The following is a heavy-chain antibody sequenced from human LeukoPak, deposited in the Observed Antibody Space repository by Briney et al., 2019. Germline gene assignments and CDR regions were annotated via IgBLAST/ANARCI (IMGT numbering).Heavy chain of an antibody. J-gene: IGHJ4*02. D-gene: IGHD2-8*01. Sequence: PGGSLRLSCAASGFAFSSYAMSWVRQTPGKGLEWVSAISGGGGSTYYADSVKGRFTISRDNSKNTLYLQMNSLRAEDTAVYYCAKDKRGGPYGVDYWGQGPLVTVSS. V-gene: IGHV3-23*01. CDR3: AKDKRGGPYGVDY. CDR1: GFAFSSYA. CDR2: ISGGGGST.